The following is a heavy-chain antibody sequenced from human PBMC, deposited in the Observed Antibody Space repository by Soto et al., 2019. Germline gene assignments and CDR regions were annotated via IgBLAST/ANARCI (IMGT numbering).Heavy chain of an antibody. CDR3: TTGSVEGV. D-gene: IGHD2-15*01. CDR1: GFSFSNAW. V-gene: IGHV3-15*07. Sequence: EVQLVESGGGLVKPGGSLRLSCAASGFSFSNAWMNWVRQAPGKGLEWVGCIKRKIDGEATDYAAPVKGRFTVSRDDSKSALYLQMNSLKGDDTAVYYCTTGSVEGVWGQGTTVTVS. CDR2: IKRKIDGEAT. J-gene: IGHJ6*02.